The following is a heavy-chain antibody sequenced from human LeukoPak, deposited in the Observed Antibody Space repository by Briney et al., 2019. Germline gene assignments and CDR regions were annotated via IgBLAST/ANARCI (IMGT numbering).Heavy chain of an antibody. CDR1: GFTFSSYS. D-gene: IGHD3-22*01. CDR3: ARDIFLAPLGDSCGAEGAFDI. J-gene: IGHJ3*02. V-gene: IGHV3-66*01. CDR2: IYSGGST. Sequence: GGSLRLSCAASGFTFSSYSMNWVRRAPGKGLEWDSAIYSGGSTYYADSVKGRFTISRDNSKNTLYLQMNSLRAEDTAVYYCARDIFLAPLGDSCGAEGAFDIWGQGIMVTVSS.